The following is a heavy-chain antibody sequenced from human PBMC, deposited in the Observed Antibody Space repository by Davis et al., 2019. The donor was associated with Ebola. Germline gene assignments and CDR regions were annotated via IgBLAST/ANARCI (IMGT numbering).Heavy chain of an antibody. CDR1: GGSFSGYY. Sequence: MPSETLSLTCAVYGGSFSGYYWSWIRQPPGKGLEWIGEINHSGSTNYNPSLKSRVTISVDTSKNQFSLKLSSVTAADTAVYYCARGLTYDILTGYFDYWGQGTLVTVSS. V-gene: IGHV4-34*01. CDR2: INHSGST. J-gene: IGHJ4*02. CDR3: ARGLTYDILTGYFDY. D-gene: IGHD3-9*01.